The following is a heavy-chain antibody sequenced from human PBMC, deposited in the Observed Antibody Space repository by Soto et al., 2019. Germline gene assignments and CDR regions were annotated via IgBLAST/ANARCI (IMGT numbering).Heavy chain of an antibody. CDR2: ISWNRGSI. D-gene: IGHD6-19*01. Sequence: EVQLVESGGGLVQPGRSLRLSCAASGFTFDDYAMHWVRQAPGKGLEWVSGISWNRGSIGYADSVKGRFTISRDNAKNSGCRPRNRLRAEDTALEYGARAHSSGWPGGPDYWGQGTLDTVSS. CDR3: ARAHSSGWPGGPDY. J-gene: IGHJ4*02. V-gene: IGHV3-9*01. CDR1: GFTFDDYA.